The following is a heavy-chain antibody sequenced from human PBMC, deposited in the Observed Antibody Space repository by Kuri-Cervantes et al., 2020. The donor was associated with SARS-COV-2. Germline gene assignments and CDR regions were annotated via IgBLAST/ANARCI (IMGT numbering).Heavy chain of an antibody. Sequence: SVKVSCKASGFTFTSSAVRWVRQARGQRLEWIGWIVVGSGNTNYAQKFQGRVTITADKSTSTAYMELSSLRSEDTAVYYCAQTLIAVAGYFDYWGQGTLVTVSS. D-gene: IGHD6-19*01. CDR3: AQTLIAVAGYFDY. V-gene: IGHV1-58*01. CDR2: IVVGSGNT. J-gene: IGHJ4*02. CDR1: GFTFTSSA.